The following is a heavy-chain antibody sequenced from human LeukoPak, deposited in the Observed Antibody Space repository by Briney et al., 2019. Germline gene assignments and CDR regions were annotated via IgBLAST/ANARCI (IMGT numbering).Heavy chain of an antibody. Sequence: SETLSLTCTVSGGSISSYYWSWIRQPAGKGLEWIGRIYTSGSTNYNPSLKSRVTMSVDTSRNQFSLRLSSVTAADTAVYYCARGPFNPIWSGLHFDYWGQGTLVTVSS. J-gene: IGHJ4*02. CDR3: ARGPFNPIWSGLHFDY. CDR1: GGSISSYY. V-gene: IGHV4-4*07. CDR2: IYTSGST. D-gene: IGHD3-3*01.